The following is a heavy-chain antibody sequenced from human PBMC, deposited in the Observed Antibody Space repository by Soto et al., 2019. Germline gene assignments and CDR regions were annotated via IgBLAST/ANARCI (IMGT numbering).Heavy chain of an antibody. CDR2: TFYRSKWYN. Sequence: QVQLQPSGPGLVKPSQTLSLTCAISGDSVSSNSAAWNWIRPSPSRGLEWLGRTFYRSKWYNDYAESVKSRLTINPDTSNNQFSLQLNSVSPEDTAVYDCARESTMVRGVINPLDYWGQGTLVTFSS. CDR3: ARESTMVRGVINPLDY. V-gene: IGHV6-1*01. J-gene: IGHJ4*02. CDR1: GDSVSSNSAA. D-gene: IGHD3-10*01.